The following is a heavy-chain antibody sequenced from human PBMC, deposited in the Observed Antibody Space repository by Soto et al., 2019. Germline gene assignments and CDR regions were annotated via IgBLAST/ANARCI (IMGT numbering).Heavy chain of an antibody. D-gene: IGHD3-10*01. CDR1: GYTFTSYD. V-gene: IGHV1-8*01. Sequence: GASVKVYCKASGYTFTSYDINWVRQANGQGLEWMGWMNPNSGNTGYAQKFQGRVTMTRNTSISTAYMELSSLRSEDTAVYYCARGVLLWFGESCNWFDPWGQGTLVTVSS. J-gene: IGHJ5*02. CDR2: MNPNSGNT. CDR3: ARGVLLWFGESCNWFDP.